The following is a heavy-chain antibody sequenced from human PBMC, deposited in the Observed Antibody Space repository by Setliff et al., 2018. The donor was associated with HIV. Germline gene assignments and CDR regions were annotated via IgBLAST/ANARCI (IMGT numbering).Heavy chain of an antibody. CDR2: ISPYNGHT. CDR1: GYTFTTYD. V-gene: IGHV1-18*01. J-gene: IGHJ4*02. CDR3: ARTDYGGNSGGNYFDY. Sequence: ASVKVSCQASGYTFTTYDITWVRQAPGQGLEWLGWISPYNGHTNFAQKFQGRVTMTTDTATSTAYMEVRSLRSDDTAVYYCARTDYGGNSGGNYFDYWGQGSLVTVS. D-gene: IGHD4-17*01.